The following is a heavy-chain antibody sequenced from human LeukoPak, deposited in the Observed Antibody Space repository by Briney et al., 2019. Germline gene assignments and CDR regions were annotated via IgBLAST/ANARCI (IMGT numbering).Heavy chain of an antibody. V-gene: IGHV3-7*01. D-gene: IGHD5-12*01. CDR2: INEDGSEK. CDR1: GFTFGIYE. Sequence: GGSLRLSCSGSGFTFGIYEMNWVRQAPGKGPEWVANINEDGSEKNYVDSVRGRFTISRDNAKNSLYLQMNSLRAEDTAVYYCAREPGYSSGLWGQGTLVTVSS. CDR3: AREPGYSSGL. J-gene: IGHJ4*02.